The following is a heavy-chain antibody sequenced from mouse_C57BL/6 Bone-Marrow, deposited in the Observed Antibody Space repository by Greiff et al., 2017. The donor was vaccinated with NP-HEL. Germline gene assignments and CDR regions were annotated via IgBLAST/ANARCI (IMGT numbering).Heavy chain of an antibody. Sequence: QVQLQQSGAELARPGASVKMSCKASGYTFTSYTMHWVKQRPGQGLEWIGYINPSSGYTKYNQKFKDKATLTADKSSSTAYMQLSSLTSEDSAVFYCARWSYESDNGSWFAYWGQGTLITVTA. CDR3: ARWSYESDNGSWFAY. J-gene: IGHJ3*01. D-gene: IGHD2-4*01. CDR2: INPSSGYT. V-gene: IGHV1-4*01. CDR1: GYTFTSYT.